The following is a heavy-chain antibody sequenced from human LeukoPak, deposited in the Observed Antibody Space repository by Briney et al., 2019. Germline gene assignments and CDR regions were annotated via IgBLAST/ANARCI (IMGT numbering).Heavy chain of an antibody. CDR3: TTDRGIAVRPLFDY. D-gene: IGHD6-19*01. Sequence: GGSLRLSCTASGFTFIKGWMSWVRQAPGKGLEWVGRVKSKSDGGTIDYGAPVKGRFTIPRDDSKNMLYLQMNSLQTEDTAVYYCTTDRGIAVRPLFDYWGQGTLVTVSS. CDR2: VKSKSDGGTI. V-gene: IGHV3-15*01. CDR1: GFTFIKGW. J-gene: IGHJ4*02.